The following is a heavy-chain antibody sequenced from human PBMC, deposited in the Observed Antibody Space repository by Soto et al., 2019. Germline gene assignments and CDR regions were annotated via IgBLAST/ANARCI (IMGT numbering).Heavy chain of an antibody. CDR1: GFTFSRYC. CDR2: TNSDGSRI. CDR3: ASLPVNTMTRLDY. Sequence: EVQLVESGGDLVQPGGFLRLSCAASGFTFSRYCMHWVRQVPVQGLVWVSRTNSDGSRISYSDSVKGRFAISRDNAENTLYLKLHSMSVEGTTVEYCASLPVNTMTRLDYWGQGTLVTVSS. J-gene: IGHJ4*02. D-gene: IGHD4-17*01. V-gene: IGHV3-74*01.